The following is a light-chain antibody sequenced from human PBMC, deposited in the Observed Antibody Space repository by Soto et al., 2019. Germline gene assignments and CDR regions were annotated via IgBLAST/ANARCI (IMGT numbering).Light chain of an antibody. CDR2: AAS. Sequence: DVQMTQSPYSLSASLGDRVSIICRASESIRIHLNWYQQKPGKAPRLLIYAASRLQSGVPSRFSGTGSGTDFTLTISSLQPEDFAIYYCQQTFGKPLVTFGQGTRLEI. V-gene: IGKV1-39*01. CDR1: ESIRIH. J-gene: IGKJ5*01. CDR3: QQTFGKPLVT.